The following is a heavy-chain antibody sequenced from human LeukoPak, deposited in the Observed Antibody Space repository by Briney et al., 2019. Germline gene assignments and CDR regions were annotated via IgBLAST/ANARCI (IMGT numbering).Heavy chain of an antibody. D-gene: IGHD3-22*01. CDR1: GFTFSNAW. CDR3: AKYFYDSSTYSFDY. CDR2: IKTKTDGGTT. V-gene: IGHV3-15*01. Sequence: GGSLRLSCAASGFTFSNAWMSWVRQAPGKGLEWVGRIKTKTDGGTTDYAAPVKGRFTISRDDSKNTLYLLMNSLKTEDTAVYYCAKYFYDSSTYSFDYWGQGTLVTVSS. J-gene: IGHJ4*02.